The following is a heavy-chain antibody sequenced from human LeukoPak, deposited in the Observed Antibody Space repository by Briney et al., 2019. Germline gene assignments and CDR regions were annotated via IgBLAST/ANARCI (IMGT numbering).Heavy chain of an antibody. CDR2: IYYSGST. V-gene: IGHV4-39*01. D-gene: IGHD6-25*01. CDR3: ARQVRERGIGAAIDY. CDR1: GGSISSSSYF. J-gene: IGHJ4*02. Sequence: SETLSLTCTVAGGSISSSSYFWGLIRQSPGEGLEWIGSIYYSGSTYYNPSLKIRVSISVDTSKNQFSLKLSSVTAADTAVYYCARQVRERGIGAAIDYWGQGTLVTVSS.